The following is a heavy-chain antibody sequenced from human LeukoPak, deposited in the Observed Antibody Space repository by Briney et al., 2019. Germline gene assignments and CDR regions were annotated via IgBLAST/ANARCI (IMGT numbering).Heavy chain of an antibody. Sequence: PSETLSLTCTVSGGSVSSSSYYWGWIRQPPGKGLEWIGYIYYSGSTNYNPSLKSRVTISVDTSKNQFSLKLRSVTAADTAVYYCASTLTYYYGSGSYYIDSWGQGTLVTVSS. CDR2: IYYSGST. D-gene: IGHD3-10*01. J-gene: IGHJ4*02. V-gene: IGHV4-61*05. CDR3: ASTLTYYYGSGSYYIDS. CDR1: GGSVSSSSYY.